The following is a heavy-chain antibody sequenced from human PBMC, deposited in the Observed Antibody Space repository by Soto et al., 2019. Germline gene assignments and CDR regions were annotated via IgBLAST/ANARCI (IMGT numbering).Heavy chain of an antibody. V-gene: IGHV1-8*01. CDR3: VRGWDYDFWSGTTELDY. Sequence: ASVKVSCKASGYTFTSYDINWVRQATGQGLEWMGWTNPNSGNTGYAQKFQGRVTMTRNTSISTAYMELSSLRSEDTAVYYCVRGWDYDFWSGTTELDYWGQGTLVTVSS. J-gene: IGHJ4*02. CDR1: GYTFTSYD. CDR2: TNPNSGNT. D-gene: IGHD3-3*01.